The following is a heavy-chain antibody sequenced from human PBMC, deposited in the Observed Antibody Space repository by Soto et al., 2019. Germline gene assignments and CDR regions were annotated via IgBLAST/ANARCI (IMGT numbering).Heavy chain of an antibody. CDR1: GFTFSSYG. Sequence: QVQLVESGGGVVQPGRSLRLSCAASGFTFSSYGMHWVRQAPGKGLEWVAVIWYDGSNKYYADSVKGRFTISRDNSKNTLYLQMNSLGAEDTAVYYCARNLLKRQLAYYYYGMDVWGQGTTVTVSS. J-gene: IGHJ6*02. CDR2: IWYDGSNK. D-gene: IGHD6-6*01. V-gene: IGHV3-33*01. CDR3: ARNLLKRQLAYYYYGMDV.